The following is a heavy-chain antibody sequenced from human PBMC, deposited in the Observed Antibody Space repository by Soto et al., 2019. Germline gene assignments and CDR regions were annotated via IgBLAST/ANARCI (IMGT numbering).Heavy chain of an antibody. J-gene: IGHJ5*02. V-gene: IGHV3-48*02. CDR3: AGVPKTQETPLLHNWFDP. CDR2: ISSSSSTI. CDR1: GFSFSTYT. D-gene: IGHD2-15*01. Sequence: VQLVESGGGLVQPGGSLRLSCAASGFSFSTYTMNWVRQAPGKGLEWVSYISSSSSTIYYADSVKGRFTISRDNAKNSLYLQMNSLRDEDTAVYYCAGVPKTQETPLLHNWFDPWGQGTLVTVSS.